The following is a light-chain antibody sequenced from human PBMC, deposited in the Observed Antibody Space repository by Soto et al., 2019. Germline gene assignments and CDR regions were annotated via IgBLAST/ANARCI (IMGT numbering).Light chain of an antibody. Sequence: EIVMTQYPATLSVSPGERAILSCRASQSVSSSYLAWYQQKPGQAPRLLIHGASSRATGIPDRISGSGSGTDFTLTISRLEPEDFAVYYCQQYGSSPITFGQGTRLEI. CDR2: GAS. CDR1: QSVSSSY. J-gene: IGKJ5*01. V-gene: IGKV3-20*01. CDR3: QQYGSSPIT.